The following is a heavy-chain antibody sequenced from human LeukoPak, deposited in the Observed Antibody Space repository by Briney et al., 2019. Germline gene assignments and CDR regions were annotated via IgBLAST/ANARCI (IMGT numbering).Heavy chain of an antibody. Sequence: SQTLSLTCTVSGGSISSGSYYCSWIRQPAGKGLEWIGRIYTSGSTNYNPSLKSRVTISVDTSKNQFSLKLSSVTAADTAVYYCAREHLTIFGVDNYCYYGMDVWGQGTTVTVSS. J-gene: IGHJ6*02. CDR1: GGSISSGSYY. D-gene: IGHD3-3*01. CDR2: IYTSGST. CDR3: AREHLTIFGVDNYCYYGMDV. V-gene: IGHV4-61*02.